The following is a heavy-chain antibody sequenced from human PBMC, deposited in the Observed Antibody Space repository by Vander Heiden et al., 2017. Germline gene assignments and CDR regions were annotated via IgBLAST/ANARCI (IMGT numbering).Heavy chain of an antibody. J-gene: IGHJ4*02. V-gene: IGHV3-9*01. CDR1: GYTLDHFA. Sequence: EVPLVESGGGLVQPGRSLRLSRPASGYTLDHFAIPWVREAPGKGLEWVSGISWNSGSIGYADSVKGRFTISRDNAKNSLYLQMNSLRAEDTALYYCAKGPDYYDSSGYYYYFDYWGQGTLVTVSS. D-gene: IGHD3-22*01. CDR3: AKGPDYYDSSGYYYYFDY. CDR2: ISWNSGSI.